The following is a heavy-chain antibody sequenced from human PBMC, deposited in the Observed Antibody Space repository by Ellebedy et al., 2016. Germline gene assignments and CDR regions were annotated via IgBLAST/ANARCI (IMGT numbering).Heavy chain of an antibody. J-gene: IGHJ4*02. CDR2: INHSGST. CDR1: GGSFSGYY. Sequence: GSLRLXXAVYGGSFSGYYWSWIRQPPGKGLEWIGEINHSGSTNYNPSLKSRVTISVDTSKNQFSLKLSSVTAADTAVYYCAREEWELRGSRLSYFDYWGQGTLVTVSS. V-gene: IGHV4-34*01. CDR3: AREEWELRGSRLSYFDY. D-gene: IGHD1-26*01.